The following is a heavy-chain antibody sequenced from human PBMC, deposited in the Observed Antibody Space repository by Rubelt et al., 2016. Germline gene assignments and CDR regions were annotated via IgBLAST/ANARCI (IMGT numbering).Heavy chain of an antibody. D-gene: IGHD2-15*01. J-gene: IGHJ6*02. Sequence: QVQLVQSGAEVKKPGSSVKVSCKASGGTFTSYGISWVRQAPGQGLEWMGWISAYNGNTNYVQKLQGRVTRNTDTSTTTAYMELRSLRSDDTAVYYCARFPYRYCSGGSCFPSYGMDVWGQGTTVTVSS. CDR3: ARFPYRYCSGGSCFPSYGMDV. V-gene: IGHV1-18*01. CDR1: GGTFTSYG. CDR2: ISAYNGNT.